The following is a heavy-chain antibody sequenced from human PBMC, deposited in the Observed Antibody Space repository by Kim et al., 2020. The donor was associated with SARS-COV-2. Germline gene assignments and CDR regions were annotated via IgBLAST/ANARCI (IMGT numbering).Heavy chain of an antibody. J-gene: IGHJ4*02. D-gene: IGHD2-2*01. V-gene: IGHV1-8*01. CDR3: ARGLRYCSSTSCYLYFDY. CDR1: GYTFTSYD. Sequence: ASVKVSCKASGYTFTSYDINWVRQATGQRLEWMGWMNPNSGNTGYAQKFQGRVTMTRNTSISTAYMELSSLRSEDTAVYYCARGLRYCSSTSCYLYFDYWGQGTLVTVSS. CDR2: MNPNSGNT.